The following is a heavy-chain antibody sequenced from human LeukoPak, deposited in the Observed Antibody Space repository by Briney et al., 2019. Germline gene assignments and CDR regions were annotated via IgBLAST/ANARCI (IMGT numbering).Heavy chain of an antibody. J-gene: IGHJ3*02. CDR1: GFIIVNAW. D-gene: IGHD1-1*01. V-gene: IGHV3-15*01. Sequence: PGGSLRLSCAPSGFIIVNAWMNWVRQAPGMGLEWVGRIKSRADGGTTDYAAPVKGRFTISRDGSALYLQMNSLKTEDTAVYYCATVYGGNDIGSDIWGQGTTVTVSS. CDR2: IKSRADGGTT. CDR3: ATVYGGNDIGSDI.